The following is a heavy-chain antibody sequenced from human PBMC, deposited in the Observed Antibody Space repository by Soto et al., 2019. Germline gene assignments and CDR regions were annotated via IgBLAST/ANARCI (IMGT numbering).Heavy chain of an antibody. CDR1: GYTFTSYG. V-gene: IGHV1-18*01. D-gene: IGHD3-10*01. Sequence: ASVKVSCKASGYTFTSYGISWVRQAPGQGLEWMGWISAYNGNTNYAQKLQGRVTMTTDTSTSTAYMELRSLRSDDTAVYYCARAGELWFRELFHPHYYYGMDVWGQGTTATAP. CDR3: ARAGELWFRELFHPHYYYGMDV. CDR2: ISAYNGNT. J-gene: IGHJ6*02.